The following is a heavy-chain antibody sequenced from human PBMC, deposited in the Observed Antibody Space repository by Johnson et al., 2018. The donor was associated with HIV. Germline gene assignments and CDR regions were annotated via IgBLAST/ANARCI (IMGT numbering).Heavy chain of an antibody. CDR3: TTDPLPLGARPDAFDV. Sequence: QVQLVESGGGVVQPGRSLRLSCEASGFTFSSYGIHWVRQAPGKGLEWVAVISYDGSNKYYADSVKGRFTISRDDSQNTLYLQMNSLKTEDTAVYYFTTDPLPLGARPDAFDVWGQGTMVTVSS. J-gene: IGHJ3*01. CDR2: ISYDGSNK. CDR1: GFTFSSYG. D-gene: IGHD6-6*01. V-gene: IGHV3-30*03.